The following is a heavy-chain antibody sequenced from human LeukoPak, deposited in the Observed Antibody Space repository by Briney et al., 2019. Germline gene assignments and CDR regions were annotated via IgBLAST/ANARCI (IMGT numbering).Heavy chain of an antibody. J-gene: IGHJ4*02. D-gene: IGHD4-17*01. V-gene: IGHV3-9*01. CDR2: ISWNSGNK. CDR1: GFTFDDYA. Sequence: PGRSLRLSCAASGFTFDDYAMHWVRQAPGKGLEWVSGISWNSGNKGYADSVKGRFTISRDNAKNSLYLQMNSLRGEDTAVYYCAKHKENYGDSCLDDYWGQGTLVTVSS. CDR3: AKHKENYGDSCLDDY.